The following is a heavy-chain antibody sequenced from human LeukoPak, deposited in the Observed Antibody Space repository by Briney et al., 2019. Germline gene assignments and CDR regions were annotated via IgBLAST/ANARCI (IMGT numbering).Heavy chain of an antibody. CDR1: GYTFTNYH. V-gene: IGHV1-8*03. D-gene: IGHD2-21*02. Sequence: ASVKVSCKASGYTFTNYHINWVRQASGQGLEWMTWINPDTGDKGYARKFRDRVTITTDTSISTAYMELSSLSSEDTAVYFCARTTSMTASGYDYWGQGTLVTVSS. CDR3: ARTTSMTASGYDY. CDR2: INPDTGDK. J-gene: IGHJ4*02.